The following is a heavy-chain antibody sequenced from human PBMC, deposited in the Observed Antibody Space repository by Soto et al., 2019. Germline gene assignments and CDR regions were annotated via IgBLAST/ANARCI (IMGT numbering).Heavy chain of an antibody. CDR1: GFTFSSYS. CDR2: ISSSSSYI. D-gene: IGHD3-16*01. J-gene: IGHJ3*02. V-gene: IGHV3-21*01. Sequence: GQYLRVSCAASGFTFSSYSMNWVRQAPGKGLEWVSSISSSSSYIYYADSVKGRFTISRDNAKNSLYLQMNSLRAEDTAVYYCARVPGGRWTDAFDIWGQGTMVTVSS. CDR3: ARVPGGRWTDAFDI.